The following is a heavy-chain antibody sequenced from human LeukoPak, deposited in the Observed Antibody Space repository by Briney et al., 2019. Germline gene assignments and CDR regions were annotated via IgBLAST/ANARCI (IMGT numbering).Heavy chain of an antibody. CDR1: GFTVSSNY. CDR2: FYRGGST. D-gene: IGHD6-19*01. Sequence: PGGSLRLSCAASGFTVSSNYMSWVRQAPGKGLEWVSIFYRGGSTYYADSVKGRFTVSRDNSKNILYLQMNSLRAEDTAVYYCARRSGIAVAGAFDYWGQGTLVTVSS. V-gene: IGHV3-66*04. CDR3: ARRSGIAVAGAFDY. J-gene: IGHJ4*02.